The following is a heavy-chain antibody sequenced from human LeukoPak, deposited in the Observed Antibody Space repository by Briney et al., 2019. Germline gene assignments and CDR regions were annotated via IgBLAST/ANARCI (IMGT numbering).Heavy chain of an antibody. J-gene: IGHJ4*02. Sequence: ASVKVSCKASGYTFTSYGISWVRQAPGQGLEWMGWISAYNGNANYAQKLQGRVTMTTDTSTSTAYMELRSLRSDDTAVYYCARDIGRATAMVTPLDYWGQGTLVTVSS. D-gene: IGHD5-18*01. CDR2: ISAYNGNA. CDR1: GYTFTSYG. V-gene: IGHV1-18*01. CDR3: ARDIGRATAMVTPLDY.